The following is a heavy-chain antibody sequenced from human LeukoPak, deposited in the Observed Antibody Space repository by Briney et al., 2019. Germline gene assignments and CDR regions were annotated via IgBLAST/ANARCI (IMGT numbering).Heavy chain of an antibody. Sequence: SETLSLTCTVSGGSISSYYWSWIRQPPGKGLEWIGYIYYSGSTNYNPSLKSRVTISVDMSKNQFSLKLSFVTAADTAVYYCARGTPLTSYYYDSSGYYFDYWGQGTLVTVSS. CDR1: GGSISSYY. J-gene: IGHJ4*02. CDR2: IYYSGST. CDR3: ARGTPLTSYYYDSSGYYFDY. D-gene: IGHD3-22*01. V-gene: IGHV4-59*08.